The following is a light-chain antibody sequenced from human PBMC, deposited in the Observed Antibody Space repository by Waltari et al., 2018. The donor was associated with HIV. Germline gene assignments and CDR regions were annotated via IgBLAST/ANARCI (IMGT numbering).Light chain of an antibody. V-gene: IGKV1-12*01. Sequence: DIQMTQSPSSVSASVGDSVTLTCRATQGISTWLAWYQQKSGKAPSILISGASNLEPGVPSRFSGSGSGTSFSLTSTSLQAEDFAIYYCQQTNRFPFTSGQRTRLQMK. J-gene: IGKJ5*01. CDR2: GAS. CDR1: QGISTW. CDR3: QQTNRFPFT.